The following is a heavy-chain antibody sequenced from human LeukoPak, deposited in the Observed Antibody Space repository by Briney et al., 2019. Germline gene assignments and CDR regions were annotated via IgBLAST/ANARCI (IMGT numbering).Heavy chain of an antibody. D-gene: IGHD3-3*01. CDR2: INIDGSST. CDR1: GFTFSSYW. CDR3: AKASRKGRITIFGVVMAPYYYYMDV. J-gene: IGHJ6*03. Sequence: GGSLRLSCAASGFTFSSYWMHWVRQAPGKGLVWVSRINIDGSSTSYADSVKGRFTISRDNSKNTLYLQMNSLRAEDTAVYYCAKASRKGRITIFGVVMAPYYYYMDVWGKGTTVTVSS. V-gene: IGHV3-74*01.